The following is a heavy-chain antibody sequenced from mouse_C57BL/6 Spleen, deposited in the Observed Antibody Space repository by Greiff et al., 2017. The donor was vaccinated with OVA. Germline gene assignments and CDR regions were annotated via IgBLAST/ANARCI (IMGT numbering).Heavy chain of an antibody. Sequence: VQLQQSGAELVKPGASVKLSCTASGFNIKDYYMHWVKQRTEQGLEWIGRIDPEDGDTKYAPKFQGKATITADTSSNTAYLQLSSRTSEDTAVYYCASPRSGSSAWFAYWGQGTLVTVSA. CDR1: GFNIKDYY. J-gene: IGHJ3*01. CDR2: IDPEDGDT. V-gene: IGHV14-2*01. D-gene: IGHD1-1*01. CDR3: ASPRSGSSAWFAY.